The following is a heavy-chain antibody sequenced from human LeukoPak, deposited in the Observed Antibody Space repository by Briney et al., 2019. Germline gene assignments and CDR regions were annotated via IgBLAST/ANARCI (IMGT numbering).Heavy chain of an antibody. CDR1: GGSFSGYY. J-gene: IGHJ3*02. Sequence: SETLSLTCAVYGGSFSGYYWSWIRQPPGKGLEWIGEINHSGSTNYNPSLKSRVTISVDTSKNQFSLKLSSVTAADTAVYYCARGGLRKAFDIWGQGTTVTVSS. CDR3: ARGGLRKAFDI. V-gene: IGHV4-34*01. D-gene: IGHD4-17*01. CDR2: INHSGST.